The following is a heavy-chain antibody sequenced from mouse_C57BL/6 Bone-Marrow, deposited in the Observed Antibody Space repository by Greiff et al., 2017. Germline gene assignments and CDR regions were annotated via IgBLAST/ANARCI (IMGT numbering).Heavy chain of an antibody. D-gene: IGHD2-1*01. J-gene: IGHJ4*01. Sequence: QVQLQQSGPGLVQPSQSLSITCTVSGFSLTSYGVHWVRQPPGKGLEWLGVIWSGGSTDYNAAFISRLSISKDNSKSQVFFKMNSLQADDTAIYYGAKKGGNYEGYYAMDYWGQGTSVTVSS. CDR2: IWSGGST. V-gene: IGHV2-4*01. CDR3: AKKGGNYEGYYAMDY. CDR1: GFSLTSYG.